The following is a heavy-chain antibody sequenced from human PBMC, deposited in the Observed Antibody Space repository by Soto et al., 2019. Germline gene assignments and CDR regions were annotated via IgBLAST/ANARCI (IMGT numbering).Heavy chain of an antibody. CDR2: INPKSGDT. D-gene: IGHD6-25*01. CDR3: ARRKERSGPHYFDY. Sequence: GASVKVSCKTSGYSFTGYSVHWVRQAPGHGPEWMGWINPKSGDTKYAQKFQGRVTMTRNTSISTVFMELTSLRSDDTAVYYCARRKERSGPHYFDYWGQGSLVTVS. J-gene: IGHJ4*02. V-gene: IGHV1-2*02. CDR1: GYSFTGYS.